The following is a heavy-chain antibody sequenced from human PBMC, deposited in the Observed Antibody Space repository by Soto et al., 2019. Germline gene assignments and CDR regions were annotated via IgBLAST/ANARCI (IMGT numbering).Heavy chain of an antibody. CDR1: GGSISSSSYY. J-gene: IGHJ4*02. D-gene: IGHD1-26*01. Sequence: SETLSLTCTVSGGSISSSSYYWGWIRQPPGKGLEWIGCIYYSGSTYYNPSLKSRVTISVDTSKNQFSLKLSSVTAADTAVYYCARDSKWSMYYFDYWGQGTLVTVSS. CDR3: ARDSKWSMYYFDY. CDR2: IYYSGST. V-gene: IGHV4-39*07.